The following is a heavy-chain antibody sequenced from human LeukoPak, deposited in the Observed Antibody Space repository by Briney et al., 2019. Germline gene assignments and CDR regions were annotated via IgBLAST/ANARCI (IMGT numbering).Heavy chain of an antibody. V-gene: IGHV4-4*07. CDR2: IYTSGST. CDR3: ARNPLEGYCSGGSCRQRSTWFDP. J-gene: IGHJ5*02. D-gene: IGHD2-15*01. CDR1: GGSISSYY. Sequence: SETLSLTCTVSGGSISSYYWSWIRQPAGKGLEWIGRIYTSGSTNYNPSLKSRVTMSVDTSKNQFSLKLSSVTAADTAVYYCARNPLEGYCSGGSCRQRSTWFDPWGQGTLVTASS.